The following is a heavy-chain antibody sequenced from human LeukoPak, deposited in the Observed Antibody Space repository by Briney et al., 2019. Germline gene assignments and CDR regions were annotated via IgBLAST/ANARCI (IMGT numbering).Heavy chain of an antibody. Sequence: PSETLSLTCALYGGSFSGYYWSWIRQPPGKGLEWIGEINHSGSTNYNPSLKSRVTISVDTSKNQFSLKLSSVTAADTAVYYCARLMVRGEMPYYFDYWGQGTLVTVSS. CDR2: INHSGST. D-gene: IGHD3-10*01. V-gene: IGHV4-34*01. J-gene: IGHJ4*02. CDR3: ARLMVRGEMPYYFDY. CDR1: GGSFSGYY.